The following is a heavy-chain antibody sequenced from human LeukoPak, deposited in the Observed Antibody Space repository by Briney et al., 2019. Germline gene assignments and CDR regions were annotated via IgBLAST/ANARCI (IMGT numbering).Heavy chain of an antibody. D-gene: IGHD2-8*01. V-gene: IGHV4-59*01. CDR3: ARVRRFNGPYNVYFDY. J-gene: IGHJ4*02. CDR2: MQYTGST. CDR1: GGSISSYY. Sequence: SETLSLTCAVSGGSISSYYWSWIRQPPGKGLEWIGYMQYTGSTNYNPSLKSRVTISLDSSNSQLSLKLKSVTAADTAVYFCARVRRFNGPYNVYFDYWGQGTLVTVSS.